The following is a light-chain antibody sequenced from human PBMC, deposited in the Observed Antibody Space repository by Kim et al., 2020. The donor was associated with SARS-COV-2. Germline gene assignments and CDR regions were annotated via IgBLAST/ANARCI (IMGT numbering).Light chain of an antibody. Sequence: ASVKLTCTLSSGHSSYAIAWHQQQPEKGPRYLMKLNSDGSHSKGDGIPDRFSGSSSGAERYLTISSLQSEDEADYYCQTWDTGIRVFGRGTQLTVL. CDR2: LNSDGSH. J-gene: IGLJ2*01. CDR1: SGHSSYA. V-gene: IGLV4-69*01. CDR3: QTWDTGIRV.